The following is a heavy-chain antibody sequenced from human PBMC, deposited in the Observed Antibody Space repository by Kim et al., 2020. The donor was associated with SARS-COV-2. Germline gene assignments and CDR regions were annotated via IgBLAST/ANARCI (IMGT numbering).Heavy chain of an antibody. J-gene: IGHJ4*02. CDR2: IYWDDDK. D-gene: IGHD3-16*01. CDR1: GFSLSTSGVG. V-gene: IGHV2-5*02. CDR3: AQGGGYFDY. Sequence: SGPTLVNPTQTLTLTCTFSGFSLSTSGVGVGWIRQPPGKALEWLAIIYWDDDKRYSPSLKSRLTITKDTSKNQVVLIMTNMDPVDTATYYCAQGGGYFDYWGQETLVTVSS.